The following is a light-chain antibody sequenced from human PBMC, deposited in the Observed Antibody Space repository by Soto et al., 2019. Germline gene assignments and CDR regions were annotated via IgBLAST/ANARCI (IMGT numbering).Light chain of an antibody. CDR3: CSYAGSNTLM. CDR2: EVS. CDR1: SSDVGTYNF. J-gene: IGLJ3*02. V-gene: IGLV2-23*02. Sequence: SVLTQPASVSGSPGQSITISCTGTSSDVGTYNFVSWYQQHPGKAPKLMIYEVSKRPSGVSDRFFGSKSGNTASLTISGLRAEDEADYYCCSYAGSNTLMFGGGTKLTVL.